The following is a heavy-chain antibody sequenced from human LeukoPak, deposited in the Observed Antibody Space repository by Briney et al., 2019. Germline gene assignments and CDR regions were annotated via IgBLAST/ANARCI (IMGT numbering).Heavy chain of an antibody. J-gene: IGHJ4*02. Sequence: ASVKVSGKASGYTFTGYYMHWVRQAPGQGLEWMGWINPNNDDTNYAQKFQGRVTMTRDTSINTAYMELSSLRSDDTAMYYCARGDSSSWYYFDYWGQGTLVTVSS. D-gene: IGHD6-13*01. CDR1: GYTFTGYY. CDR3: ARGDSSSWYYFDY. CDR2: INPNNDDT. V-gene: IGHV1-2*02.